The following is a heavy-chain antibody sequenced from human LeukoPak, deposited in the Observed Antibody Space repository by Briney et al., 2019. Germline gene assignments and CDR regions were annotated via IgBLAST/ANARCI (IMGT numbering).Heavy chain of an antibody. CDR2: ISASGGDT. Sequence: GGSLRLSCAASGFTFSNYAMNWVRQAPGKGLEWVSVISASGGDTYYADSVKGRFTISRDNSKNTLYLQMNSLRAEDTAVYYCANGGYGDLYYYYGMDVWGQGTTVTVSS. V-gene: IGHV3-23*01. CDR3: ANGGYGDLYYYYGMDV. J-gene: IGHJ6*02. D-gene: IGHD4-17*01. CDR1: GFTFSNYA.